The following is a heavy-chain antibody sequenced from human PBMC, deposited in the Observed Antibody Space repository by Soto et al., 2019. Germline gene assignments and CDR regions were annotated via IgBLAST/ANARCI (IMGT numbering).Heavy chain of an antibody. CDR2: INAGNGNT. D-gene: IGHD6-6*01. Sequence: GSVKVSCKASGYTFTSYAMHWVRQAPGQRLEWMGWINAGNGNTKYSQKFQGRVTITRDTSASTAYMELSSLRSEDTAVYYCARADSSSFAFDYWGQGTLVTVSS. CDR1: GYTFTSYA. V-gene: IGHV1-3*01. CDR3: ARADSSSFAFDY. J-gene: IGHJ4*02.